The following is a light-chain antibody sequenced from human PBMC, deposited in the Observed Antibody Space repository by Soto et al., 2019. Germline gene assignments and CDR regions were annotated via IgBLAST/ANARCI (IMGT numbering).Light chain of an antibody. J-gene: IGKJ1*01. CDR1: QSLSRW. V-gene: IGKV1-5*01. CDR3: QQYKDYPWT. Sequence: DIQMTQSPSTLPASVGDRVTITCRASQSLSRWLAWYQQKPGKAPNLLISDASNLESGVPSRFSGSGSGTEFTLTISSLQPDDFATYYCQQYKDYPWTFGQGTKVEVK. CDR2: DAS.